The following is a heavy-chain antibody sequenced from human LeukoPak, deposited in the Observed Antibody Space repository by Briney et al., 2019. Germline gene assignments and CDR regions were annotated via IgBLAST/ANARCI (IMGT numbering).Heavy chain of an antibody. J-gene: IGHJ4*02. CDR1: GFTFSSYG. CDR3: AKDFYVWGSYRYSYFDY. CDR2: ISYDGSNK. D-gene: IGHD3-16*02. V-gene: IGHV3-30*18. Sequence: GRSLRLSCAASGFTFSSYGMHWVRQAPGKGLEWVAVISYDGSNKYYAASVMGRFTISRDNSKNTLYLQMNSLRAEDTAVYYCAKDFYVWGSYRYSYFDYWGQGTLVTVSS.